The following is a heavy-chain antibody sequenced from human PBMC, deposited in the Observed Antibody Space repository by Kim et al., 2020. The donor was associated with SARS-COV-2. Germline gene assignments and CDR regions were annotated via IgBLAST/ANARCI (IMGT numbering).Heavy chain of an antibody. CDR1: GFTFSSYA. J-gene: IGHJ6*02. CDR2: ISGSGGST. D-gene: IGHD3-3*01. V-gene: IGHV3-23*01. CDR3: ANQIFGVVDYYYYGMDV. Sequence: GGSLRLSCAASGFTFSSYAMSWVRQAPGKGLEWVSAISGSGGSTYYADSVKGRFTISRDNSKNTLYLQMNSLRAEDTAVYYCANQIFGVVDYYYYGMDVWGQGTTVTVSS.